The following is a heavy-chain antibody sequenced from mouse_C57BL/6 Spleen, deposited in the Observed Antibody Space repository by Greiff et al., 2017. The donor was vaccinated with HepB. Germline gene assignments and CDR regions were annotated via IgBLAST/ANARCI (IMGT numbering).Heavy chain of an antibody. CDR1: GYTFTSYW. CDR2: IHPNSGST. J-gene: IGHJ2*01. Sequence: QVQLQQPGAELVKPGASVKLSCKASGYTFTSYWMHWVKQRPGQGLEWIGMIHPNSGSTNYNEKFKSKATLTVDKSSSTAYMQLSSLTSEDSAVYYCARTGYYDDDAYYLDYWGQGTTLTVSS. D-gene: IGHD2-4*01. CDR3: ARTGYYDDDAYYLDY. V-gene: IGHV1-64*01.